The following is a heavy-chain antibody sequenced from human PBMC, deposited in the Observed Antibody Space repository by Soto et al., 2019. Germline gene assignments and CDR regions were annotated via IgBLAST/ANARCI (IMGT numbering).Heavy chain of an antibody. Sequence: QVQLQESGPGLVKPSQTLSPTCTVSGGSINSGGYCWSWIRQHPGKGLDWIGCISYGGSTSYNPSLXSXITISVDTSKNQFSLKLTSVTAADTAVYYCSRGILVWGQGALITVSS. J-gene: IGHJ4*02. D-gene: IGHD5-18*01. CDR2: ISYGGST. V-gene: IGHV4-31*03. CDR3: SRGILV. CDR1: GGSINSGGYC.